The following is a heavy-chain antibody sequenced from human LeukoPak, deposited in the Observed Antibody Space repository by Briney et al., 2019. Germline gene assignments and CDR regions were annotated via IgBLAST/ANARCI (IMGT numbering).Heavy chain of an antibody. D-gene: IGHD6-13*01. J-gene: IGHJ6*02. CDR2: MNPNSGNT. CDR3: AKRDSSSWLDYYYYGMDV. V-gene: IGHV1-8*01. Sequence: ASVKVSCKASEYTFTSYDINWVRQATGQGLEWMGWMNPNSGNTGYAQKFQGRVTMTRNTSISTAYMELSSLRSEDTAVYYCAKRDSSSWLDYYYYGMDVWGQGTTVTVSS. CDR1: EYTFTSYD.